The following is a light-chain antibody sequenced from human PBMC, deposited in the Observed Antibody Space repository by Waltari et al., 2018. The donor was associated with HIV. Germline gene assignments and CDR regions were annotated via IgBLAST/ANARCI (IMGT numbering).Light chain of an antibody. CDR3: CSYAGSSTDVV. CDR2: EVT. V-gene: IGLV2-23*02. J-gene: IGLJ2*01. Sequence: QSALTQPASVSGSPGPSITISCTGTSSDVGSYNIVSWYQEHPGKAPKLMISEVTKRPSGVSKRFAGSKSGNTASLTISGLQAEDEADYYCCSYAGSSTDVVFGGGTKLTVL. CDR1: SSDVGSYNI.